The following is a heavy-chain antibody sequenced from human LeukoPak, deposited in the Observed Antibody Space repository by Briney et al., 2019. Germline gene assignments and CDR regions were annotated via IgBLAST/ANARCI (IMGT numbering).Heavy chain of an antibody. CDR1: GYTFTTSW. D-gene: IGHD3-16*01. J-gene: IGHJ3*02. V-gene: IGHV5-51*01. CDR2: IYAGNSDT. CDR3: AKLEDAMGGAFDI. Sequence: GESLKISCQGFGYTFTTSWIGWVRQLPGKGLEWMAIIYAGNSDTKYSPSFQGQVSISTDRSISTAYLQWSSLQASDTAMYYCAKLEDAMGGAFDIWGQGTMVTVSS.